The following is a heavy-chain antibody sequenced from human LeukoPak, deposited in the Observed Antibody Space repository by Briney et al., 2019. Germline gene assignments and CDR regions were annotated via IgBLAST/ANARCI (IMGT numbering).Heavy chain of an antibody. Sequence: PSETLSLTCAVYGGSFSDYYWGWIRQPPGKGREWIGEITHSGSSDYNPSLKSRVTISVDTSKNQFSLKLRSVTAADTAVYYCARYRSSGYVGQWGQGTLVTVSP. CDR3: ARYRSSGYVGQ. J-gene: IGHJ4*02. D-gene: IGHD3-22*01. CDR2: ITHSGSS. CDR1: GGSFSDYY. V-gene: IGHV4-34*01.